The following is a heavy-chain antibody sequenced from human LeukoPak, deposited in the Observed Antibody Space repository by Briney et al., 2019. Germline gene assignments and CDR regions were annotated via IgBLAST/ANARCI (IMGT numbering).Heavy chain of an antibody. Sequence: SETLSLTCAVYGGSFSGYYWSWIRQPPGKGLEWIGEINHSGSTNYNPSLKSRVTISVDTSKNQFTLKLSSVTAADTAVYYCARKCSSTSCYNYWGQGTLVTVSS. D-gene: IGHD2-2*01. J-gene: IGHJ4*02. CDR2: INHSGST. CDR3: ARKCSSTSCYNY. CDR1: GGSFSGYY. V-gene: IGHV4-34*01.